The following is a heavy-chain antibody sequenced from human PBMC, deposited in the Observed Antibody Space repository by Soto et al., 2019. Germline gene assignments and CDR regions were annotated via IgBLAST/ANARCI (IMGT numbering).Heavy chain of an antibody. CDR3: VKDPTYYYDSSGYSLDY. V-gene: IGHV3-64D*08. Sequence: PGGSLRLSCSASGFTFSSYAMHWVRQAPGKGLEYVSAISSNGGSTYYADSVKGRFTISRDNSKNTLYLQMSSLRAEDTAVYYCVKDPTYYYDSSGYSLDYWGQGTLVTVSS. CDR2: ISSNGGST. D-gene: IGHD3-22*01. J-gene: IGHJ4*02. CDR1: GFTFSSYA.